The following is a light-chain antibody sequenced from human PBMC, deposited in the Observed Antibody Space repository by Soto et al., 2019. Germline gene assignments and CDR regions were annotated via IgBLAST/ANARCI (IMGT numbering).Light chain of an antibody. CDR1: SSDVGTYNY. Sequence: QSVLTQPPSASGSLGQSVTISCTGSSSDVGTYNYVSWYQQYPGKAPKLMIYEVTKWPSGVPDRFSGSKSGNTASLTVSGLQADDEADYYCSSYAGSNNFVVFGGGTKLTVL. CDR3: SSYAGSNNFVV. V-gene: IGLV2-8*01. CDR2: EVT. J-gene: IGLJ2*01.